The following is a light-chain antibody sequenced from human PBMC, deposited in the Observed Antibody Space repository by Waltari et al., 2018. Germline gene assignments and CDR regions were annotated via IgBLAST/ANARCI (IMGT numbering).Light chain of an antibody. CDR2: EVT. V-gene: IGLV2-23*02. CDR3: CSYAGRRILGVV. CDR1: SSDIGASNL. Sequence: QSALTQPASVSGSPGQSITISCTGTSSDIGASNLVSWYQQRPGKAPKLMIYEVTKWTSGVSNRFSGSKSGNTASLTISGLQAEDEADYYCCSYAGRRILGVVFGGGTKLTVL. J-gene: IGLJ2*01.